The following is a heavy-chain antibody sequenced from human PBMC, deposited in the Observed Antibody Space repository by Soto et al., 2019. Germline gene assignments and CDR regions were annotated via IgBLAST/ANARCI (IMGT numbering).Heavy chain of an antibody. D-gene: IGHD1-26*01. Sequence: EVQLVESGGALVQPGGSLRLSCSASGFTFSSYALFWVRQAPGKGLECVSGINANGADTYYADSVKGRFSVSRDKSKKTLSLQLSSLTTDDTAVYYCVKGASGKYYYDPMDVWGQGTTVAVSS. CDR3: VKGASGKYYYDPMDV. J-gene: IGHJ6*01. V-gene: IGHV3-64D*06. CDR2: INANGADT. CDR1: GFTFSSYA.